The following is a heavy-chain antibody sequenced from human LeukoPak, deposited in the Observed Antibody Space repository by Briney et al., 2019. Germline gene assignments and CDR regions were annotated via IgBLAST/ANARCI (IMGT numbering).Heavy chain of an antibody. CDR1: GDSISNGNYY. J-gene: IGHJ4*02. CDR2: IYNSGST. Sequence: PSETLSLTCTVSGDSISNGNYYWTWIRQPAGKGLEWIGRIYNSGSTNYNPSLESRVTISVDTSNNHFSLNLNSVTAADTAVYYCARDGGIMHRSLDSWGQGILVTVSS. CDR3: ARDGGIMHRSLDS. V-gene: IGHV4-61*02. D-gene: IGHD1-26*01.